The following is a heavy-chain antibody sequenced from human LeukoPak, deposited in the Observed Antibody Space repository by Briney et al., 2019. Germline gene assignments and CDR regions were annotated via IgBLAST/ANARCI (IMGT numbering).Heavy chain of an antibody. CDR2: IYYSGGT. CDR3: ARSGEGYYYGMDV. CDR1: GGSISSYY. Sequence: SETLSLTCTVSGGSISSYYWSWIRQPPGKGLEWIGYIYYSGGTNYNPSLKSRVTISVDTSKNQFSLKLSSVTAADTAVYYCARSGEGYYYGMDVWGQGTTVTVSS. D-gene: IGHD2-15*01. V-gene: IGHV4-59*01. J-gene: IGHJ6*02.